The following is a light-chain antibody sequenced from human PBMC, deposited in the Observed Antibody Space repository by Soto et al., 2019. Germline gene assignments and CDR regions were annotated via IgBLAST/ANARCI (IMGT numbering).Light chain of an antibody. CDR2: DAS. V-gene: IGKV3-11*01. CDR3: QQRSNWPST. J-gene: IGKJ4*01. CDR1: QSVSSY. Sequence: EIVLTQSPATLSLSPGEGATLSCRASQSVSSYLAWYQQKPGQAPRVLIYDASIMATGIPARFSGSGSGTDFTLTISSLEPEDFAVYYCQQRSNWPSTFGGGTKVDIK.